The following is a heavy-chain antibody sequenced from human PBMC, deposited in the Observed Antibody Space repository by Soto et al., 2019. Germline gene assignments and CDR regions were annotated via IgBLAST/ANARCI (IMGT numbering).Heavy chain of an antibody. V-gene: IGHV1-46*01. D-gene: IGHD5-12*01. Sequence: QVQLVQSGAEVKKPGASVKVSCKASGYTFTSYYMHWVRQAPGQGLEWMVIINPSGGSTSYEQKFQGRVTMTRDTSTSTVYMELSSLRSEDTAVYYCARESVEIVATTRVSGGMDVCGQGTTVTVSS. CDR3: ARESVEIVATTRVSGGMDV. CDR2: INPSGGST. J-gene: IGHJ6*02. CDR1: GYTFTSYY.